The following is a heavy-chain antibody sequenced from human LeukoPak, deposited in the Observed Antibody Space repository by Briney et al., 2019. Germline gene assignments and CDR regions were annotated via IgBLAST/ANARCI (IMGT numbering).Heavy chain of an antibody. CDR1: GFTFSSYA. D-gene: IGHD3-16*01. V-gene: IGHV3-23*01. CDR2: ISGSGGST. J-gene: IGHJ4*02. Sequence: GGSLRLSCAASGFTFSSYATSWVRQAPGKGLEWVSAISGSGGSTYYADSVKGRFTISRDNSKNTLYLQMNSLRAEDTAVYYCAKDRLRPQNYFDYWGQGTLVTVSS. CDR3: AKDRLRPQNYFDY.